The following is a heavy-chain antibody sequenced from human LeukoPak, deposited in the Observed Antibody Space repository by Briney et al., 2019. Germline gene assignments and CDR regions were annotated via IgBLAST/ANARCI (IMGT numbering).Heavy chain of an antibody. J-gene: IGHJ4*02. Sequence: GGSLRLSCAASGFTFSYYNMNWVRQAPGKGLEWVSSISTSSSYIYYADSVKGRFTISRDNAKNSLYLQLNSLRVEDTAVYYCATGDSSGSMIYWGQGTLVTVSS. D-gene: IGHD3-22*01. CDR3: ATGDSSGSMIY. CDR1: GFTFSYYN. CDR2: ISTSSSYI. V-gene: IGHV3-21*01.